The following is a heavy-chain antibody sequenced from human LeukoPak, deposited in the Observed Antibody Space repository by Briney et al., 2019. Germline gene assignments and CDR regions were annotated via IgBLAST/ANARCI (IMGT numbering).Heavy chain of an antibody. V-gene: IGHV3-7*03. J-gene: IGHJ4*02. Sequence: GGSLRLSCAASGFTFSTYRMSWVRQAPGKGLEWVANIKQDGSEKHYVDSVKGRFTISRDNAKNSLYLQMNSLRAEDTAVYYCAIRWATIPFDYWGQGTLVTVSS. CDR2: IKQDGSEK. CDR3: AIRWATIPFDY. CDR1: GFTFSTYR. D-gene: IGHD5-24*01.